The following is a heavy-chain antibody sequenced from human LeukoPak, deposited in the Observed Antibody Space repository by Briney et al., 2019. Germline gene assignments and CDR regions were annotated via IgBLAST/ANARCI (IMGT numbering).Heavy chain of an antibody. CDR2: ISGSGGST. CDR3: ARDPYSGSYFEGYYHYYMDV. Sequence: GGSLRLSCAASGFTFSSYAMSWVRQAPGKGLEWVSAISGSGGSTYYADSVKGRFTISRDNSKNTLYLQMNSLRAEDTAVYYCARDPYSGSYFEGYYHYYMDVWGKGTTVTVSS. V-gene: IGHV3-23*01. J-gene: IGHJ6*03. D-gene: IGHD3-9*01. CDR1: GFTFSSYA.